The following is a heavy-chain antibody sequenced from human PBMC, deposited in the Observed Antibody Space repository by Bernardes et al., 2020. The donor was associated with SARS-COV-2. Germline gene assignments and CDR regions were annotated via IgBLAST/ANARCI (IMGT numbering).Heavy chain of an antibody. CDR3: VKERPTGDY. Sequence: ASVKVSCKASGYTFTGYYMHWVRQAPGQGLEWMGWINPNSGGTNYAQKFQGRFTISGDNSKNTMCLQMSSLRVEDTAVYFCVKERPTGDYWGQGTLVTVSS. CDR1: GYTFTGYY. J-gene: IGHJ4*02. CDR2: INPNSGGT. V-gene: IGHV1-2*02.